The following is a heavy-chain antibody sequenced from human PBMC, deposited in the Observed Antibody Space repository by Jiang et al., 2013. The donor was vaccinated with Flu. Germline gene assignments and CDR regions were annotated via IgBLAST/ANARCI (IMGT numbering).Heavy chain of an antibody. V-gene: IGHV1-46*03. J-gene: IGHJ4*02. CDR3: ARGYYYGSGVIITPPSDY. CDR1: GYTFTSYY. D-gene: IGHD3-10*01. CDR2: INPSGGST. Sequence: SGAEVKKPGASVKVSCKASGYTFTSYYMHWVRQAPGQGLEWLGIINPSGGSTTYAQNFQGRVTMTRDTSTSTVYMELSSLRSEDTALYYCARGYYYGSGVIITPPSDYWGQGTLVTVSS.